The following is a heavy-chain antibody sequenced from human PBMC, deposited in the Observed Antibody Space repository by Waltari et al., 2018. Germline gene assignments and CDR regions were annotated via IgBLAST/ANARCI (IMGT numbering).Heavy chain of an antibody. Sequence: QVQLQESGPGLVKPSETLSLTCTVSGGSISSYYWSWIRQPPGKGLEWIGYIYYSGSTDYNPPPKSRVTISIDTSKSQFSLTLSSLTAADTALYYCARGHRQTTERPFDYWGQGTLVTVSS. CDR2: IYYSGST. J-gene: IGHJ4*02. CDR1: GGSISSYY. CDR3: ARGHRQTTERPFDY. V-gene: IGHV4-59*01. D-gene: IGHD4-17*01.